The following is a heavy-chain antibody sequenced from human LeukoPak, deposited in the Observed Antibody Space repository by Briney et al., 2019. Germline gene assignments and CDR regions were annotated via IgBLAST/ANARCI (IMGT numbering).Heavy chain of an antibody. D-gene: IGHD3-9*01. V-gene: IGHV3-7*01. J-gene: IGHJ6*02. CDR3: TRDLMDYDVSTGLHHYYMDV. Sequence: PGGSLRLSCAASGFTFSDYYTSWVRQAPGKGLEWVANIKPDASGKHYVDSVKGRFTISRDNAKNSLYLQMNTLRVEDTAVYYCTRDLMDYDVSTGLHHYYMDVWGQGTTVTVSS. CDR1: GFTFSDYY. CDR2: IKPDASGK.